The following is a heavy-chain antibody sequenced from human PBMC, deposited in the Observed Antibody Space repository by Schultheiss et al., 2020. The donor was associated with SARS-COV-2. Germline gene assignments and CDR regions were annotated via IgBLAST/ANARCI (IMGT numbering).Heavy chain of an antibody. J-gene: IGHJ5*02. CDR2: IYYSGST. V-gene: IGHV4-59*01. D-gene: IGHD6-19*01. CDR1: GGSISSYY. Sequence: SETLSLTCTVSGGSISSYYWSWIRQPPGKGLEWIGYIYYSGSTNYNPSLKSRVTISVDTSKNQFSLKLSSVTAADTAVYYCARVRVPRPPMNEQWLISGWFDPWGQGTLVTVSS. CDR3: ARVRVPRPPMNEQWLISGWFDP.